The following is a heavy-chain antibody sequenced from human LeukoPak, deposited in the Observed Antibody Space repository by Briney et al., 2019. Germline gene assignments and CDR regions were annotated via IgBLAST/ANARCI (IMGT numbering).Heavy chain of an antibody. D-gene: IGHD3-16*01. J-gene: IGHJ6*04. CDR3: AKSTRAVMAMMDV. Sequence: GGSLRLSCAVSGFTFNNYAMHWVRQAPGKGLEWVAVISYDGSNKYYADSVKGRFTISRDNSKNTLYLQMNSLRADDTAVYFCAKSTRAVMAMMDVWGKGTTVTVSS. CDR1: GFTFNNYA. V-gene: IGHV3-30*19. CDR2: ISYDGSNK.